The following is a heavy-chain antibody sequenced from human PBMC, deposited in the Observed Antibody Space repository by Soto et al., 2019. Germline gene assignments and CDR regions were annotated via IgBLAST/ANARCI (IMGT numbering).Heavy chain of an antibody. D-gene: IGHD2-15*01. CDR3: ARRYGWAFDI. CDR1: GGSISSYY. CDR2: IYYSGST. Sequence: QVQLQESGPGLVKPSETLSLTCTVSGGSISSYYWRWIRQPPGKGLEWIGYIYYSGSTNYNPSLKSRVTISVDTSKNQFSLKLRSVTAADTAVYYCARRYGWAFDIWGQGTMVTVSS. J-gene: IGHJ3*02. V-gene: IGHV4-59*08.